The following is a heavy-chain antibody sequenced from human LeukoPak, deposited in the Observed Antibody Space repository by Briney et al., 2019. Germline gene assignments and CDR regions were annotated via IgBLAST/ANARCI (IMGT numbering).Heavy chain of an antibody. CDR1: GYSISSGYY. D-gene: IGHD4-11*01. J-gene: IGHJ4*02. V-gene: IGHV4-38-2*02. CDR2: IYYSGST. CDR3: ARDHSNYFFLYFDY. Sequence: SETLSLTCTVSGYSISSGYYWGWIRQPPGKGLEWIGSIYYSGSTYYNPSLKSRVTISVDTSKNQFSLKLSSVTAADTAVYYCARDHSNYFFLYFDYWGQGTLVTVSS.